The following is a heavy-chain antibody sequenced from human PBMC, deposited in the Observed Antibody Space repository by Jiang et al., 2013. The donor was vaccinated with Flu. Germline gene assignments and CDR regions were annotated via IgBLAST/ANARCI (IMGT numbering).Heavy chain of an antibody. V-gene: IGHV1-3*01. CDR1: GYTFNSFL. Sequence: SGAEVKKPGASVKVSCKASGYTFNSFLIHWVRQAPGQRLEWVGWINSGNGYTKYSQKFQGRVTITSDTSASTAYMELSSLRSEDTAIYYCARAIAVVLATTGFDYWGQGTLVTVSS. CDR3: ARAIAVVLATTGFDY. CDR2: INSGNGYT. J-gene: IGHJ4*02. D-gene: IGHD6-19*01.